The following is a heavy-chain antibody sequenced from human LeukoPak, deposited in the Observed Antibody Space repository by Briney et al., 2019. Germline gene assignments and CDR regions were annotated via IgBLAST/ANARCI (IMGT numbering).Heavy chain of an antibody. D-gene: IGHD3-10*01. V-gene: IGHV3-21*01. J-gene: IGHJ4*02. CDR1: GFTFSSYS. CDR3: AREMVRGVIIDY. Sequence: GGSLRLSCAASGFTFSSYSMNWVRQAPGKGLEWVSSISSSSSYIYYADSVKGRFTISRENAKNSLYLQMNSLRAEDTAVYYCAREMVRGVIIDYWGQGTLVTVSS. CDR2: ISSSSSYI.